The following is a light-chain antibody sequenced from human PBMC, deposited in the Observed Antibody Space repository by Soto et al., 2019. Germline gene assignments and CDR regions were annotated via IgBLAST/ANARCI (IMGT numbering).Light chain of an antibody. V-gene: IGKV1-12*01. J-gene: IGKJ1*01. Sequence: DIHMTQSPSSVSASIGDTVTITCRASQDISSWLAWYQQKPGKAPELLIYAASSLQSGVPSRFSGSESGTDFTLTISSLQPEDVATYSCQQTNTFPRTFGQGTKVEI. CDR3: QQTNTFPRT. CDR1: QDISSW. CDR2: AAS.